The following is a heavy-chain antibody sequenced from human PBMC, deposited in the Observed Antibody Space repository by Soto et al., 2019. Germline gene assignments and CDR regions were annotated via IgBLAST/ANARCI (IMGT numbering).Heavy chain of an antibody. D-gene: IGHD3-3*01. V-gene: IGHV1-46*01. CDR1: GYSFTTYN. Sequence: ASVKVSCKASGYSFTTYNIHWVRQAPGPGLEWMGVVNPSSGSTSYAQKFQGRVTLTRDTSINTAYMELSRLKSDDTAVYYCARGSSSSYLSFDYWGQGTLVTVSS. J-gene: IGHJ4*02. CDR2: VNPSSGST. CDR3: ARGSSSSYLSFDY.